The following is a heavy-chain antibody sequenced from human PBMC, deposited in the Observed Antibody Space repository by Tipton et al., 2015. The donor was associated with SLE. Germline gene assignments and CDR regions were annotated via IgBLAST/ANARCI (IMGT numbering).Heavy chain of an antibody. V-gene: IGHV3-23*01. CDR3: VSVATSGSPR. D-gene: IGHD2-15*01. CDR1: GFNFDNYG. CDR2: ISGSGVDP. Sequence: SLRLSCAASGFNFDNYGMSWVRQAPGKGLEWVSAISGSGVDPYYAESVKGRFTISRDNSKSTLYLQMNRLRVEDTAVYFCVSVATSGSPRRGQGTLVTVSS. J-gene: IGHJ4*02.